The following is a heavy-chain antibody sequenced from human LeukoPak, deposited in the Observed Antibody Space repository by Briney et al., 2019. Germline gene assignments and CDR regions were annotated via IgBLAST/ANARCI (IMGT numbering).Heavy chain of an antibody. Sequence: PGGSLRLSCADSGFTFSSYNMNWVRRAPGQGLEWVSTIRTNGAGTHYADSVRGRFTISRDDSKNTLYLQMDSLRAEDTAVYYCARDDYGDSGPLFDYWGQGTLVTVSS. CDR1: GFTFSSYN. CDR3: ARDDYGDSGPLFDY. J-gene: IGHJ4*02. CDR2: IRTNGAGT. D-gene: IGHD4-17*01. V-gene: IGHV3-23*01.